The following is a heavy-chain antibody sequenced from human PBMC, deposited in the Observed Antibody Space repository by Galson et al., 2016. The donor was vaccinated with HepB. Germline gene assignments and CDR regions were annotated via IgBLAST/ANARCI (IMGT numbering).Heavy chain of an antibody. CDR1: GYTFTYYF. D-gene: IGHD2-2*01. CDR3: VRTYCSTTRCYPDAFDI. Sequence: SVKVSCKASGYTFTYYFMHWVRQAPGQGLEWLGRINPSSGDTKYAQKFQGRVTVCRDTSTSTAYMVLSRLRSDDPAVYYCVRTYCSTTRCYPDAFDIWGQGTAGTVSS. V-gene: IGHV1-2*06. J-gene: IGHJ3*02. CDR2: INPSSGDT.